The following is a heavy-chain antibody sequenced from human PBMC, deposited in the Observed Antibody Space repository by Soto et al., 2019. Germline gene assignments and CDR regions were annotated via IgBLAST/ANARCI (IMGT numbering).Heavy chain of an antibody. Sequence: QVQLVESGGGVVQPGRSLRLSCAASGFTFSSYAMHWVRQAPGKGLEWVAVISYDGSNKYYADSVKGRFTISRDNSKNTLYLQMNSLRAEDTAVYYCASGYYYDSSGYYDRPCWYWGQGTLVTVSS. V-gene: IGHV3-30-3*01. CDR2: ISYDGSNK. J-gene: IGHJ4*02. CDR3: ASGYYYDSSGYYDRPCWY. D-gene: IGHD3-22*01. CDR1: GFTFSSYA.